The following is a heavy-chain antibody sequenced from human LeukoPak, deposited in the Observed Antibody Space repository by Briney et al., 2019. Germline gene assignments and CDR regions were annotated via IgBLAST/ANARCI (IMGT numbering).Heavy chain of an antibody. V-gene: IGHV1-18*01. Sequence: ASVKVSCKASGYTFTSYGISWVRQAPGQGLEWMGWISAYNGNTNYAQKLQGRVTMTTDTSTSTAYMELRSLRSDDTAVYYCARGHPSTYYDSSGYYSYYFDYWGQGTWSPSPQ. CDR2: ISAYNGNT. CDR1: GYTFTSYG. CDR3: ARGHPSTYYDSSGYYSYYFDY. J-gene: IGHJ4*02. D-gene: IGHD3-22*01.